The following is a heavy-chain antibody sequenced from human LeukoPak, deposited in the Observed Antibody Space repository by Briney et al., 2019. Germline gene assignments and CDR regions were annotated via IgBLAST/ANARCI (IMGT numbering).Heavy chain of an antibody. Sequence: GASXXVSCKASGYTFTSYYMHWVRQAPGRGIEWMGIINPSGGSTSYAQKFQGRVTMTRDTSTSTVYMELSSLRSEDTAVYYCARVADLRAPPNTFDIWGQGTMVTVSS. CDR1: GYTFTSYY. D-gene: IGHD2-8*01. V-gene: IGHV1-46*03. J-gene: IGHJ3*02. CDR3: ARVADLRAPPNTFDI. CDR2: INPSGGST.